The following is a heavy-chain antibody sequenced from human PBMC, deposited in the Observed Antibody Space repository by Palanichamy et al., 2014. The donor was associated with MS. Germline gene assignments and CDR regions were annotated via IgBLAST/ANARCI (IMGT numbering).Heavy chain of an antibody. D-gene: IGHD2-15*01. CDR1: GDSISSTSYY. CDR2: IYYSGST. CDR3: ARQHSGGSCE. V-gene: IGHV4-39*01. J-gene: IGHJ4*02. Sequence: QLQLQESGPGLVKPSGTLSLTCTVSGDSISSTSYYWGWIRQPPGKGLEWIGSIYYSGSTYYNPSLKSRVTISVDTSKNQFSLKLSSVTAADTAVYYCARQHSGGSCEWGQGTLVTVSS.